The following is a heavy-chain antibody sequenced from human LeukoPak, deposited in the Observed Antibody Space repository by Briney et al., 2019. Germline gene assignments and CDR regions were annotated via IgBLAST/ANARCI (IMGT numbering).Heavy chain of an antibody. CDR1: GFSFSVYA. Sequence: GGSLRLSCAASGFSFSVYAMNWVRQAPGKGLEWVSYINSGSSDIHYTESVRGRFAISRDNAKKTLYLQMNSLRAEDTAVYYCARASGDIVETATMGSYWGQGTLVTVSS. CDR3: ARASGDIVETATMGSY. V-gene: IGHV3-21*05. D-gene: IGHD5-18*01. J-gene: IGHJ4*02. CDR2: INSGSSDI.